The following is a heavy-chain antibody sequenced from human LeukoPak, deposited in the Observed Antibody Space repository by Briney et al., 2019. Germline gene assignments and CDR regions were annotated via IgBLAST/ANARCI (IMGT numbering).Heavy chain of an antibody. CDR2: IYYSGST. CDR1: GGSLRNNY. CDR3: ARHVPRGTTWFDY. Sequence: PSETLSLTCIVSGGSLRNNYWTWIRQPPGKGLEWIGYIYYSGSTNYNPSLKSRVTISVDTSKNQFSLKVSSVTAADTADYFCARHVPRGTTWFDYWGQGTLVTVSS. V-gene: IGHV4-59*08. J-gene: IGHJ4*02. D-gene: IGHD1-7*01.